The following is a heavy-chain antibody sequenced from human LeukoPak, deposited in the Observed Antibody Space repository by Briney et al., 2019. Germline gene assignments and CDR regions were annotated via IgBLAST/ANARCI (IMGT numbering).Heavy chain of an antibody. CDR3: ARSSDSIYYYYMDV. D-gene: IGHD4-11*01. J-gene: IGHJ6*03. Sequence: SETLSLTCTVSGGSISSYYWSWIRQPPGKGLEWIGYIYYSGSTNYNPSLKSRVTISVDTSKNQFSLKLSSATAADTAVYYCARSSDSIYYYYMDVWGKGTTVTVSS. V-gene: IGHV4-59*01. CDR1: GGSISSYY. CDR2: IYYSGST.